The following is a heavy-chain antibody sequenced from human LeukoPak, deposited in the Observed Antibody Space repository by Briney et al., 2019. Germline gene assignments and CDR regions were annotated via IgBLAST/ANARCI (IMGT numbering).Heavy chain of an antibody. CDR2: IWYDGSNK. V-gene: IGHV3-30*02. D-gene: IGHD2-8*01. CDR3: AKGGLKGVLDY. Sequence: SGGSLRLSCAASGFTFSRYAMHWVRQAPGKGLEWVAVIWYDGSNKYYADSVKGRFTISRDNSKNTLYLQMNSLRAEDTAVYYCAKGGLKGVLDYWGQGTLVTVSS. CDR1: GFTFSRYA. J-gene: IGHJ4*02.